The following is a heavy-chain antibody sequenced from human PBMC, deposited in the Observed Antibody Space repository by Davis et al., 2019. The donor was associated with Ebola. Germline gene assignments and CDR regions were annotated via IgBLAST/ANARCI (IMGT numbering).Heavy chain of an antibody. J-gene: IGHJ4*02. Sequence: PGGSLRLSCAASGFTFSNYGLHWVRQAPGKGLEWVAVISYDGSVKYYADSVKGRFTISRDHSQNTLYLQMNSLRPEDTAVYYCARAQALAGISYFDYWGQGTLVTVSS. CDR3: ARAQALAGISYFDY. CDR1: GFTFSNYG. D-gene: IGHD3-10*01. CDR2: ISYDGSVK. V-gene: IGHV3-30*03.